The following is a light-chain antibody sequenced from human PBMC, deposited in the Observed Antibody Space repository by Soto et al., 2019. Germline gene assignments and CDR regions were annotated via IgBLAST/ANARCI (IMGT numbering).Light chain of an antibody. V-gene: IGKV1-12*01. CDR3: QQADSFPIT. CDR1: QNISTW. Sequence: DIPMTQSPSSVSASVGDRVTITCRASQNISTWLAWYQQKPGTAPKLLIYAASSLKSGVPSRFSGSGSGTDFTLTITSLQPEDFATYHCQQADSFPITFGQGTRLDIK. J-gene: IGKJ5*01. CDR2: AAS.